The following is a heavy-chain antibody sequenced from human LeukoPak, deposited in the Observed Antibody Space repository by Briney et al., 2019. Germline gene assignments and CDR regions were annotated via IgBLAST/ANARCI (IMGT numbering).Heavy chain of an antibody. J-gene: IGHJ3*02. CDR2: ISSSDSTI. D-gene: IGHD6-13*01. CDR1: GFTFSTYT. Sequence: GSLRLSCAASGFTFSTYTMNWVRQAPGKGLEWVSYISSSDSTIYYADSVKGRFTISRDNAKNSLYLQMNSLRAGDTAVYYCARPIAAAGTGGDAFDIWGQGTMVTVSS. CDR3: ARPIAAAGTGGDAFDI. V-gene: IGHV3-48*04.